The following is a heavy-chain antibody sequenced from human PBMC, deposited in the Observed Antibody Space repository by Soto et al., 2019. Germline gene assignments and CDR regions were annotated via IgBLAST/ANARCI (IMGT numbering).Heavy chain of an antibody. CDR3: ARESEDLTSNFDY. Sequence: PGGSLRLSCAASGFNFSDYAMSWVRQAPGKGLQWVSSISSTTNYIYYADSMKGRFTVSRDNAKNSVYLDMNSLSAEDKAVYYCARESEDLTSNFDYWGQGTLVTVSS. V-gene: IGHV3-21*01. CDR1: GFNFSDYA. J-gene: IGHJ4*02. CDR2: ISSTTNYI.